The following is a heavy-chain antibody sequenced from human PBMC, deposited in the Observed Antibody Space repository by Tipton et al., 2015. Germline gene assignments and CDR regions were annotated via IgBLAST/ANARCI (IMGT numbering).Heavy chain of an antibody. Sequence: SLRLSCAASSGISFSTNWMSWVRQAPGKGLEWVGQISPDGSEKYYLDSMKGRFIISRDNAKKSLFLEVNTLRAEDTAVYYCARDVNGGHFDMWGQGTAVTVSP. V-gene: IGHV3-7*01. CDR2: ISPDGSEK. CDR1: GISFSTNW. D-gene: IGHD2/OR15-2a*01. CDR3: ARDVNGGHFDM. J-gene: IGHJ3*02.